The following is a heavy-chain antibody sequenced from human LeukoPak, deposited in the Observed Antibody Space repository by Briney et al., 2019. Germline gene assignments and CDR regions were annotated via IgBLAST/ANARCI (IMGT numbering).Heavy chain of an antibody. CDR1: GFTFSNYA. J-gene: IGHJ4*02. CDR2: ISYDGSTK. D-gene: IGHD6-19*01. CDR3: AREGGGLTVAGRRGIDY. Sequence: GALRLSCADSGFTFSNYAMHWVRQTPGKGLEWVAVISYDGSTKYYADSVKGRFIISRDNSKNTLYLQMNSLRAEDTAIYYWAREGGGLTVAGRRGIDYWGQGSLVIVSS. V-gene: IGHV3-30-3*01.